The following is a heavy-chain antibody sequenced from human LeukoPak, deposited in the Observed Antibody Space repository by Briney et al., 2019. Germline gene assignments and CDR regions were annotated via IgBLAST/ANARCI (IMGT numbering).Heavy chain of an antibody. CDR1: GFTFSLHY. CDR2: IKENGTDK. J-gene: IGHJ4*02. CDR3: ARHRYFYFDL. V-gene: IGHV3-7*01. Sequence: GGSLRLSCAASGFTFSLHYMGWARQTSAKGRERADNIKENGTDKFYVDFVKGRFTISKKNDKNSVYLQMNSMGAEDTAVYYCARHRYFYFDLWGQGTLVTVSS. D-gene: IGHD1-1*01.